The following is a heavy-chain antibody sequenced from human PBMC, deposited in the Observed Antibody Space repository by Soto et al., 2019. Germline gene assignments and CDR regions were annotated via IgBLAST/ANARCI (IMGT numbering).Heavy chain of an antibody. CDR3: ARIRSYSSSWRIDAFDI. CDR2: ISAYNGNT. CDR1: GYTFTSYG. D-gene: IGHD6-13*01. J-gene: IGHJ3*02. V-gene: IGHV1-18*01. Sequence: ASVKVSCKASGYTFTSYGISWVRQAPGQGLEWMGWISAYNGNTNYARKLQGGVTMTTDTSTSTAYMELRSLRSDDTAVYYCARIRSYSSSWRIDAFDIWGQGTMVTVSS.